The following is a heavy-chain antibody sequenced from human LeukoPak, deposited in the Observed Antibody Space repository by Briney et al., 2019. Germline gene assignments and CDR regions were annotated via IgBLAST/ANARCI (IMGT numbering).Heavy chain of an antibody. J-gene: IGHJ3*02. V-gene: IGHV4-39*07. CDR3: ARSLAVGYTHDPFDI. CDR1: GGSIGSSSYY. CDR2: IYYSGST. D-gene: IGHD6-19*01. Sequence: SETLSLTCTVSGGSIGSSSYYWGWIRQPPGKGLEWIGSIYYSGSTYYDPSLKSRVTISVDTSKNQFSLKLNSVTAADTAVYYCARSLAVGYTHDPFDIWGQGTMVTVSS.